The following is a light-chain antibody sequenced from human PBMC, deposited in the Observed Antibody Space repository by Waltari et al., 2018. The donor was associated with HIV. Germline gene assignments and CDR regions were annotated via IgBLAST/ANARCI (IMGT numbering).Light chain of an antibody. CDR3: VQGTQFPRT. J-gene: IGKJ1*01. V-gene: IGKV2-24*01. CDR1: QRLVHSDGNTY. Sequence: DIVMTQTPLSSPVTLGQPASISCRSSQRLVHSDGNTYLNWLQQRPGQPPRLLIYQISNRFSGVPDRFSGSGAGTDFTLKISRVEYDDVGVYYCVQGTQFPRTFGQGTKVEIK. CDR2: QIS.